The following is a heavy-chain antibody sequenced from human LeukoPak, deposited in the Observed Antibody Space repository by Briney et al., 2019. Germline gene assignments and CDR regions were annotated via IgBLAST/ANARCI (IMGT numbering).Heavy chain of an antibody. D-gene: IGHD3-22*01. V-gene: IGHV3-23*01. Sequence: GGSLRLSCAASGITASSYAMTWVRQAPGKGLEWVSAISGSGGSTYYADSVKGRFTISRDNSKNTLYLQMNSLRAEDTAVYYCAKDYYYDSSGYSPFDYWGQGTLVTVSS. J-gene: IGHJ4*02. CDR1: GITASSYA. CDR2: ISGSGGST. CDR3: AKDYYYDSSGYSPFDY.